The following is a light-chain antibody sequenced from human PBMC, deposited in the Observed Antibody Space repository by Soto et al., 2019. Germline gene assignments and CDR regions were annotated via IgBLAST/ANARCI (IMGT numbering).Light chain of an antibody. Sequence: EIVLTQSPGTLSLSPGERAALSCRASQSVSSSFLAWYQQKPGQAPRLLIYGASSTTTGIPDRFTGSGYGTDFTLTISRLEPEDFAVYYCQHYGSSTYTFGQGTKLQIK. CDR1: QSVSSSF. V-gene: IGKV3-20*01. CDR2: GAS. J-gene: IGKJ2*01. CDR3: QHYGSSTYT.